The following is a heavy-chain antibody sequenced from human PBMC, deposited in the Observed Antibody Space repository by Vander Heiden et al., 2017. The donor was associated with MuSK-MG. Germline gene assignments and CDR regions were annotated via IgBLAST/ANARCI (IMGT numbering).Heavy chain of an antibody. CDR1: GFTFSDYR. J-gene: IGHJ6*03. Sequence: QEALVESGGGVVQPGGSLTLSCKTSGFTFSDYRMNWVRRAPGKGLEWVAVIWDDGSDHFYADSVKGRFTIYRDNSKNTLSLQMNSLRVDDTGIYYCASLRSLDYLDVWGKGTTVIVSS. V-gene: IGHV3-33*01. D-gene: IGHD3-10*01. CDR3: ASLRSLDYLDV. CDR2: IWDDGSDH.